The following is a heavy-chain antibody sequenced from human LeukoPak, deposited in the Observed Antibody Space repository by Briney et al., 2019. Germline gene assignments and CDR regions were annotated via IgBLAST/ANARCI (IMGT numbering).Heavy chain of an antibody. V-gene: IGHV3-30*02. CDR1: GFTFSSYG. CDR3: ANELELLPGGFDY. CDR2: IRYDGSNK. D-gene: IGHD1-7*01. Sequence: GGSLRLSCAASGFTFSSYGMRWVRQAPGKGLEWVAFIRYDGSNKYYADSVKGRFTISRDNSKNTLYLQMNSLRAEDTAVYYCANELELLPGGFDYWGQGTLVTVSS. J-gene: IGHJ4*02.